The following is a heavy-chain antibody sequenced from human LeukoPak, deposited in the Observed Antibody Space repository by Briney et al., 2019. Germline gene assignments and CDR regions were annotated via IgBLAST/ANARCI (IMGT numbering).Heavy chain of an antibody. CDR2: ISGSGGST. CDR1: GFTFRSYG. J-gene: IGHJ4*02. V-gene: IGHV3-23*01. CDR3: AKGYCSSTSCYGLFDY. D-gene: IGHD2-2*01. Sequence: PGGSLRLSCAASGFTFRSYGMSWVRQALGKGLEWVSAISGSGGSTYYADSVKGRFTISRDKSKNTLYLQMSSLRAEDTAVYYCAKGYCSSTSCYGLFDYWGQGTLVTVSS.